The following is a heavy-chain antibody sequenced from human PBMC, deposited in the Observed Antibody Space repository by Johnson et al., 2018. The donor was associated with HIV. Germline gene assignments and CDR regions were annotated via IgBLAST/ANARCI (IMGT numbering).Heavy chain of an antibody. CDR2: ISSSGSTI. J-gene: IGHJ3*02. CDR3: AKDVKEWSPAFDI. D-gene: IGHD3-3*01. V-gene: IGHV3-11*04. CDR1: GFTFSDYY. Sequence: VESGGGVVRPGGSLRLSCAASGFTFSDYYMSWIRQAPGKGLEWVSSISSSGSTIYYADSVKGRFTISRDNAKNRLYLQMNSLRAEDTAVYYCAKDVKEWSPAFDIWGQGTVVTVSS.